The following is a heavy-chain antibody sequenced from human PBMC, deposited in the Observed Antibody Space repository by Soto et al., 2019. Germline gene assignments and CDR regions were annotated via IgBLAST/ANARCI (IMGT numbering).Heavy chain of an antibody. Sequence: QVQLVQSAAEVKKPGASVKVSCKASGYTFIRYGITWVRQAPGQGLEWMGWISAYNDYTIYAQKLQGRVTMTTDTSTRLLYMKLRGLKSDNTALYYAARVGYNDRSRVKLRHDFMDDWGQETSVTVSS. CDR1: GYTFIRYG. CDR2: ISAYNDYT. CDR3: ARVGYNDRSRVKLRHDFMDD. D-gene: IGHD3-16*01. J-gene: IGHJ6*02. V-gene: IGHV1-18*01.